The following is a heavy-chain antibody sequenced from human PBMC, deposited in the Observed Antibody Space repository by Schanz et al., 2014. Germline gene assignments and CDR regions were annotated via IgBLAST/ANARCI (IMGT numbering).Heavy chain of an antibody. CDR3: ARDFHGYGPHLDY. V-gene: IGHV3-33*01. CDR1: GLTFSSYD. Sequence: QVQLVESGGGVVQPGRSLRLSCVASGLTFSSYDVFWVRQAPGKGLEWVAILWHDGSKKYYADSVKGRFTVSRDNSKNTLYLQLNSLRAEDTAVYYCARDFHGYGPHLDYWGQGSLVTVSS. CDR2: LWHDGSKK. J-gene: IGHJ4*02. D-gene: IGHD5-12*01.